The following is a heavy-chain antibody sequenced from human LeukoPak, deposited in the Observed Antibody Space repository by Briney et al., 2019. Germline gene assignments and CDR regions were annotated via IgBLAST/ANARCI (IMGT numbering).Heavy chain of an antibody. CDR1: GYSISSGYY. Sequence: SETLSLTCIVSGYSISSGYYWGWIRQPPGKGLEWIGNIYHSGNTYYNPSLKSRVTISVDKSKNQFSLKLSSVTAADTAVDYCARESYVGSGSYYTSPLDFWGQGTLVTVSS. CDR3: ARESYVGSGSYYTSPLDF. CDR2: IYHSGNT. V-gene: IGHV4-38-2*02. J-gene: IGHJ4*02. D-gene: IGHD3-10*01.